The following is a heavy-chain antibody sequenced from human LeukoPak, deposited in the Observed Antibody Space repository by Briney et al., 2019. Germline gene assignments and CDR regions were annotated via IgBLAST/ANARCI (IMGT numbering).Heavy chain of an antibody. V-gene: IGHV1-69*05. J-gene: IGHJ4*02. CDR3: AVGPTGTTLDQFDY. D-gene: IGHD1-7*01. Sequence: SVKVSCKASGGTFSSYAISWVRQAPGQGLEWMGRIIPIFGTANYVQKFQGRVTITTDESTSTAYMELSSLRSEDTAVYYCAVGPTGTTLDQFDYWGQGTLVTVSS. CDR1: GGTFSSYA. CDR2: IIPIFGTA.